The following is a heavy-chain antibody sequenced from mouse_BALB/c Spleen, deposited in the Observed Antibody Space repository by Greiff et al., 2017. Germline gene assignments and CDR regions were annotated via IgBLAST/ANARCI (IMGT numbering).Heavy chain of an antibody. Sequence: EVQLVESGGGLVQPGGSMKLSCVASGFTFSNYWMNWVRQSPEKGLEWVAEIRLKSNNYATHYAESVKGRFTISRDDSKSSVYLQMNNLRAEDTGIYYCTRNYRYDYYFDYWGQGTTLTVSS. J-gene: IGHJ2*01. CDR3: TRNYRYDYYFDY. CDR2: IRLKSNNYAT. V-gene: IGHV6-6*02. CDR1: GFTFSNYW. D-gene: IGHD2-14*01.